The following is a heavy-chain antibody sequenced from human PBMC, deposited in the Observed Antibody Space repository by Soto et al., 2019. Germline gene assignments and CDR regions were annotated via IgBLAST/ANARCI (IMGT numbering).Heavy chain of an antibody. CDR1: GYTFTSYG. J-gene: IGHJ3*02. Sequence: QVQLVQSGAEVKKPGASVKVSCKASGYTFTSYGISWVRQAPGQGLEWMGWISAYNGNTNYAQKLQGRVTMTTDTSTSTAYMELRSLRSDDTAVYYCARVGPNGEPPSPWTSGLDAFDIWGQGTMVTVSS. V-gene: IGHV1-18*01. D-gene: IGHD3-10*01. CDR3: ARVGPNGEPPSPWTSGLDAFDI. CDR2: ISAYNGNT.